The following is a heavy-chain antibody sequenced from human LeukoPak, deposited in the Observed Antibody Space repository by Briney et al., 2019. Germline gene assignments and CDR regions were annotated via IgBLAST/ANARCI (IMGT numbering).Heavy chain of an antibody. V-gene: IGHV5-51*01. D-gene: IGHD6-13*01. Sequence: GESLKISCKGSGYSFTSYWIGWVRQMPGKGLGWMGIIYPGDSDTRYSPSFQGQVTISADKSISTAYLQWSSLKASDTAMYYCARVLRIAAAGTWFDPWGQGTLVTVSS. CDR2: IYPGDSDT. CDR1: GYSFTSYW. J-gene: IGHJ5*02. CDR3: ARVLRIAAAGTWFDP.